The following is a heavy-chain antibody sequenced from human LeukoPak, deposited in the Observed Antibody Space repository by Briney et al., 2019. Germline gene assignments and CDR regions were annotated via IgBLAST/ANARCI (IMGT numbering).Heavy chain of an antibody. Sequence: SETLSLTCAVYGGSFSGYYWSWIRQPPGKGLEWIGEINHSGSTNYNPSLKSRVTISVDKSKNQFSLKLSSVTAADTAVYYCARRRSKRYCSSTSCFGRFDPWGQGTLVTVSS. V-gene: IGHV4-34*01. CDR3: ARRRSKRYCSSTSCFGRFDP. CDR2: INHSGST. J-gene: IGHJ5*02. CDR1: GGSFSGYY. D-gene: IGHD2-2*01.